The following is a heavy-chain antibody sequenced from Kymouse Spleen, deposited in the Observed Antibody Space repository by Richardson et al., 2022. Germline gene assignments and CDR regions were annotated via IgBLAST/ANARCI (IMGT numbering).Heavy chain of an antibody. CDR1: GGSVSSGSYY. J-gene: IGHJ5*02. V-gene: IGHV4-61*01. D-gene: IGHD3-10*01. Sequence: QVQLQESGPGLVKPSETLSLTCTVSGGSVSSGSYYWSWIRQPPGKGLEWIGYIYYSGSTNYNPSLKSRVTISVDTSKNQFSLKLSSVTAADTAVYYCAREGITMVRGVMGWFDPWGQGTLVTVSS. CDR3: AREGITMVRGVMGWFDP. CDR2: IYYSGST.